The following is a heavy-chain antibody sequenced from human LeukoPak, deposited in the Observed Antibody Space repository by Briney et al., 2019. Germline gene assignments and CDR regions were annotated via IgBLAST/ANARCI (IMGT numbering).Heavy chain of an antibody. CDR1: GFTFSSYA. Sequence: GGSLRLSCAASGFTFSSYAMHWVRQAPGKGLEWVAVISYDGSNKYYADSVKGRFTISRDNSKNTLYLQMNSLRAEDTAVYYCAYSRGAYTARIDYWGQGTLVTVSS. D-gene: IGHD5-18*01. CDR2: ISYDGSNK. CDR3: AYSRGAYTARIDY. J-gene: IGHJ4*02. V-gene: IGHV3-30*04.